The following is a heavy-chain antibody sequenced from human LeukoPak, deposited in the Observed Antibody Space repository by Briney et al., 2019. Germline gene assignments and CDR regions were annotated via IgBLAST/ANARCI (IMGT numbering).Heavy chain of an antibody. CDR2: IKQDGSEK. D-gene: IGHD2-21*01. Sequence: GGSLRLSCAASGLTFSSYWMSWVRQAPGKGLEWVANIKQDGSEKYYVDSVKGRFTISRDSAKNSLYLQMNSLRAEDTAVYYCARGIPHFDYWGQGTLVTVSS. CDR3: ARGIPHFDY. J-gene: IGHJ4*02. V-gene: IGHV3-7*01. CDR1: GLTFSSYW.